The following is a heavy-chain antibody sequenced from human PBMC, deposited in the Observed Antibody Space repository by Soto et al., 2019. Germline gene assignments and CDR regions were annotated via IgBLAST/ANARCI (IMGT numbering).Heavy chain of an antibody. J-gene: IGHJ4*02. D-gene: IGHD5-18*01. CDR1: GFTFSSYA. CDR3: ARGPAMAN. V-gene: IGHV3-30-3*01. CDR2: ISYDGSNK. Sequence: GGSLRLSCAASGFTFSSYAMHWVRQAPGKGLERVAVISYDGSNKYYADSVKGRFTISRDNSKNTLYLQMNSLRAEDTAVYYCARGPAMANWGQGTLVTVSS.